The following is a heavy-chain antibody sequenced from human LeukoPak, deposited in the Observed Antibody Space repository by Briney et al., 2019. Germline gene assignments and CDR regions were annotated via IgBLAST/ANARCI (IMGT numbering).Heavy chain of an antibody. J-gene: IGHJ1*01. CDR1: GYTLTELS. D-gene: IGHD6-13*01. Sequence: GASVKVSCKVSGYTLTELSMHWVRQAPGKGLEWMGGFDPEDGETVYAQKFQGRVTMTEDTSTDTAYMELSSLRSEDTAVYYCATKEQLVRKGEYFQHWGQGTLVTVSS. V-gene: IGHV1-24*01. CDR2: FDPEDGET. CDR3: ATKEQLVRKGEYFQH.